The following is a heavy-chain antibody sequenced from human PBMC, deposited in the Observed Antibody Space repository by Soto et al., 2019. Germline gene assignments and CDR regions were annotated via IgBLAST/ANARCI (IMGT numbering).Heavy chain of an antibody. CDR1: GGSISSYY. CDR2: IYYSGST. Sequence: PSETLSLTCTVSGGSISSYYWSWIRQPPGKGLEWIGYIYYSGSTNYNPSLKSRVTISVDTSKNQFSLKLSSVTAADTAVYYCARDRGVVVVPAAIAPYYHYYGMDVWGPGPTLTLS. V-gene: IGHV4-59*01. J-gene: IGHJ6*02. CDR3: ARDRGVVVVPAAIAPYYHYYGMDV. D-gene: IGHD2-2*02.